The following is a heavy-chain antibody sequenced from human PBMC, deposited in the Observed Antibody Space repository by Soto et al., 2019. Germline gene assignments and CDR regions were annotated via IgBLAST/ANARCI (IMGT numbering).Heavy chain of an antibody. J-gene: IGHJ4*02. CDR3: AGRFSVHGGLDY. D-gene: IGHD5-12*01. CDR2: TRNKADGYAT. V-gene: IGHV3-72*01. CDR1: GFSFSDYY. Sequence: PGGSLRLSCAASGFSFSDYYMDWVRQAPGKGLEWVGRTRNKADGYATDCAASVKGRFTISRDDSKNSLFLQMNSLETEDTAVFYCAGRFSVHGGLDYWGQGPLVTVSS.